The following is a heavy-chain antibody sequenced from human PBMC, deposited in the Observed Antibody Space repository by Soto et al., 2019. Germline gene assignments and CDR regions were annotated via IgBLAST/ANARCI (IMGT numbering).Heavy chain of an antibody. V-gene: IGHV1-18*03. CDR1: GYSFSSFG. D-gene: IGHD5-12*01. J-gene: IGHJ4*02. CDR2: ISGYNGQT. Sequence: QVHLVQSEDEVKKPGASVKVSCKASGYSFSSFGISWVRQAPGQGLEWMGWISGYNGQTNYAQNLQGRVTMTIDTTLSTAYMELRSLRPDDMAVYYCARDGVATPDNGGQGTMVTVSS. CDR3: ARDGVATPDN.